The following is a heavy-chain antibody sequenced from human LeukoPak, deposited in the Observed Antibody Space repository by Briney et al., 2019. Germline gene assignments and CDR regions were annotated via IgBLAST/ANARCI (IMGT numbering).Heavy chain of an antibody. CDR2: ISGSGGST. D-gene: IGHD1-26*01. Sequence: GGSLRLSCAASGFTFSSYAMSWVRQAPGKGLEWVSGISGSGGSTYYADSVKGRFTISRDNSKNTLYLQMNSLRAGDTAVYYCAKAMGATLFDYWGQGTLVTVSS. V-gene: IGHV3-23*01. J-gene: IGHJ4*02. CDR1: GFTFSSYA. CDR3: AKAMGATLFDY.